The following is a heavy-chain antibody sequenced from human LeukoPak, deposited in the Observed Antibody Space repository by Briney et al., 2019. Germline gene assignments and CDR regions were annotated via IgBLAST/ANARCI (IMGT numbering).Heavy chain of an antibody. Sequence: SETLSLTCTVSGGSISSSSYYWGWIRQPPGKGLEWIGSIYYSGSTYYNPSLKSRVTISVDTSKNQFSLKLSSVTAADTAVYYLARHAGLAGYSYGYPRPPTSNNWFDPWGQGTLVTVSS. CDR3: ARHAGLAGYSYGYPRPPTSNNWFDP. CDR2: IYYSGST. CDR1: GGSISSSSYY. D-gene: IGHD5-18*01. V-gene: IGHV4-39*01. J-gene: IGHJ5*02.